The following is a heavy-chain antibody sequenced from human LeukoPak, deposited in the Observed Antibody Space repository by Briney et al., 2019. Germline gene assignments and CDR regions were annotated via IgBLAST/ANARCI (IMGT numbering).Heavy chain of an antibody. CDR2: ISGSGGST. Sequence: GGSLRLSCAASGFTFSSYAVSWVRQAPGKGLEWVSAISGSGGSTYYADSVKGRFTISRDNSKNTLYLQMNSLRAEDTAVYYCAKWDIVVVPAAIGMVDYYYGMDVWGQGTAVTVSS. CDR1: GFTFSSYA. J-gene: IGHJ6*02. CDR3: AKWDIVVVPAAIGMVDYYYGMDV. D-gene: IGHD2-2*01. V-gene: IGHV3-23*01.